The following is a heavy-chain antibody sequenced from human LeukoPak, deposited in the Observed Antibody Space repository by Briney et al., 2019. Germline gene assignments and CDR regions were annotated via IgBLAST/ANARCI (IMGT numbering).Heavy chain of an antibody. CDR2: ILGSGVTT. Sequence: GASLRPSCAASGFTLSNYAMSWVRQAPGKGLEWVSAILGSGVTTYYADSVKGRFTVSRDNSKSTLYLQMNTLRAEDTALYYCAKWGDYDVLTGYYVPDYWGQGTLVTVSS. CDR3: AKWGDYDVLTGYYVPDY. V-gene: IGHV3-23*01. J-gene: IGHJ4*02. D-gene: IGHD3-9*01. CDR1: GFTLSNYA.